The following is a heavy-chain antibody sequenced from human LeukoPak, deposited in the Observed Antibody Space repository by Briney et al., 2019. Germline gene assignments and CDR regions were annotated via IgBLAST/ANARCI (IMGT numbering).Heavy chain of an antibody. V-gene: IGHV4-39*07. J-gene: IGHJ4*02. D-gene: IGHD3-22*01. CDR3: ATPGQHYYDSSGYPSVPYYFDY. CDR1: GGSISSSYCY. Sequence: SETLSLTCTVSGGSISSSYCYWGWIRQPPGKGLECIGSIYYSGSTYYNPPLKSRVTISVDTSKNHFSLKPSSVTAADTAVYYCATPGQHYYDSSGYPSVPYYFDYWGQGTLVTVSS. CDR2: IYYSGST.